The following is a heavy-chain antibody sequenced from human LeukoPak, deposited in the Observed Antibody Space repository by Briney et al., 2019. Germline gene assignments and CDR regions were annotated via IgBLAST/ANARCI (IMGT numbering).Heavy chain of an antibody. CDR2: ISAYNGNT. CDR1: GYTFTSYG. Sequence: ASVKVSCKASGYTFTSYGISWVRQAPGQGLEWMGWISAYNGNTNYAQKLQGRVTMTTDTSTSTAYMELRSLRSDDTAVYYCARDYIAVAGHNWFDPWGQGTLVTVSS. D-gene: IGHD6-19*01. V-gene: IGHV1-18*01. CDR3: ARDYIAVAGHNWFDP. J-gene: IGHJ5*02.